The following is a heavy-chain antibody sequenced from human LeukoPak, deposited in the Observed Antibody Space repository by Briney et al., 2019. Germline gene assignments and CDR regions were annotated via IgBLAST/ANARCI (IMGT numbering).Heavy chain of an antibody. CDR1: GLLFEDYG. Sequence: PGRSLRLSCVASGLLFEDYGMHWVRQAPGKGPEWVSGMSWNSGSIDYADSVKGRFTISRDNAKNTLYLQMNSLRVEDTALYYCAKTGGGHRSYHYYGMDVWGQGTTVTVS. D-gene: IGHD3-16*02. J-gene: IGHJ6*02. CDR2: MSWNSGSI. CDR3: AKTGGGHRSYHYYGMDV. V-gene: IGHV3-9*01.